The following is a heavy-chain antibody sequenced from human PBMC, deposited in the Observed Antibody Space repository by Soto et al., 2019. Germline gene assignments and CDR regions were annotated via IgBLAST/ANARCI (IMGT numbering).Heavy chain of an antibody. CDR2: ISYDGTNK. V-gene: IGHV3-30*18. J-gene: IGHJ4*02. CDR1: GFTFSNFD. CDR3: AKDRGFGDLSIDH. Sequence: GSLRLSCAASGFTFSNFDMHWVRQAPGKGLEWVAVISYDGTNKYYADSVKGRFTISRDNSKNTLYLQMNSLRAEDTAVFYCAKDRGFGDLSIDHWGQGTLVTVSS. D-gene: IGHD3-10*01.